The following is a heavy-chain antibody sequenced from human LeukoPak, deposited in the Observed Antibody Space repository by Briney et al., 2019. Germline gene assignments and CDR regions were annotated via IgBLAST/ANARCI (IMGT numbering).Heavy chain of an antibody. V-gene: IGHV3-30*02. CDR1: GFTFSNYG. CDR2: IRYDGNNK. CDR3: VKDNPLDY. Sequence: PGGPLRLSCGASGFTFSNYGMLWVRQAPGKGLDWVAFIRYDGNNKLYADSVKGRFTISRDNSKNTLYLHINSLRAEDTAVYYCVKDNPLDYWGQGTLVIVSS. D-gene: IGHD1-14*01. J-gene: IGHJ4*02.